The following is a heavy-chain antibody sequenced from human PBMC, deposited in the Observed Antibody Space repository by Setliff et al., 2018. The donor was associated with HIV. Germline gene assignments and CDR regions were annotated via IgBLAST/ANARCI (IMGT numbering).Heavy chain of an antibody. Sequence: SETLSLTCSVSGTSMSSYYWTWIRQSPGRGLEWIGHVSSSGRTKYNPSLESRLIISIDTSKSQISLTRTSLTTADTAVYYCARSSYYYGSGLDSWGQGTLVTVSS. J-gene: IGHJ5*02. CDR2: VSSSGRT. D-gene: IGHD3-10*01. CDR1: GTSMSSYY. CDR3: ARSSYYYGSGLDS. V-gene: IGHV4-59*01.